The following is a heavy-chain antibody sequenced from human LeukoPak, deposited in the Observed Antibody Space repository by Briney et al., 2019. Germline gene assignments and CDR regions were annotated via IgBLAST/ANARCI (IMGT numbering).Heavy chain of an antibody. CDR1: GGPLSGYY. Sequence: SETLSLTCAVYGGPLSGYYWSWIRQPPGKGLEWVGESNHSGRSNYNPSLKSRVTISVDMSKNQFSLKLSSVTAADTAVYYCTRGGIAVAVDYWGQGTLVTVSS. D-gene: IGHD6-19*01. J-gene: IGHJ4*02. CDR3: TRGGIAVAVDY. CDR2: SNHSGRS. V-gene: IGHV4-34*01.